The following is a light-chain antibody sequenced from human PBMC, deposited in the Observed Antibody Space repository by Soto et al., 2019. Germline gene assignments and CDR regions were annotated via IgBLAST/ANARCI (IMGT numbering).Light chain of an antibody. CDR1: QNVNKW. V-gene: IGKV1-5*01. J-gene: IGKJ1*01. CDR3: QRYNSNSRT. CDR2: DAS. Sequence: DIQMTQSPSTLSASVGDRVTITCRASQNVNKWVAWYQQKPGKAPKFLIYDASVLESGVPSRSSGSGSAKEFTLTISSLQPDDFATYYCQRYNSNSRTFGKGTKVEMK.